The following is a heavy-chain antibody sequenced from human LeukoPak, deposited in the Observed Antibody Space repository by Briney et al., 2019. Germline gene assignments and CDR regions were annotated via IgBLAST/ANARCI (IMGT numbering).Heavy chain of an antibody. Sequence: PGGSLRLSCVASAFTFSKHPMSWVRQAPGNGLELVSAINERGDITKYADPVMRRFTISRDNSKNTLYLQMNSLRAEDTAVYYCARGDDISPGRVLEYWGRGTLVTVSS. CDR3: ARGDDISPGRVLEY. V-gene: IGHV3-23*01. J-gene: IGHJ4*02. D-gene: IGHD3-9*01. CDR2: INERGDIT. CDR1: AFTFSKHP.